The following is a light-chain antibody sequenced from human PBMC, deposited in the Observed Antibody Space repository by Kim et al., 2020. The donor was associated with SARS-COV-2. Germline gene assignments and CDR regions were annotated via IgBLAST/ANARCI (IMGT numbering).Light chain of an antibody. Sequence: ASVGDRVTITCLASQGISNYVAWYQQNPGKAPKLLIYCASTLQSGVPSRFSGSGSGTDFTLTISSLQPEDFATYSCHQFNSYPRSFGQGTKVEIK. CDR3: HQFNSYPRS. CDR2: CAS. CDR1: QGISNY. V-gene: IGKV1-9*01. J-gene: IGKJ1*01.